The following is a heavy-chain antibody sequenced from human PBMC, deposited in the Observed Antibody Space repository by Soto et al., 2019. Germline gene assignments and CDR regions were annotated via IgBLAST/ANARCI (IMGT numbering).Heavy chain of an antibody. J-gene: IGHJ6*02. CDR3: ARDFAYYDSSGPHLYGMDV. D-gene: IGHD3-22*01. CDR1: GFTFSSYA. V-gene: IGHV3-30-3*01. Sequence: PGESLKISCAASGFTFSSYAMHWVRQAPGKGLEWVAVISYDGSNKYYADSVKGRFTISRDNSKNTLYLQMNSLRAEDTAVYYCARDFAYYDSSGPHLYGMDVWGQGTTVTVSS. CDR2: ISYDGSNK.